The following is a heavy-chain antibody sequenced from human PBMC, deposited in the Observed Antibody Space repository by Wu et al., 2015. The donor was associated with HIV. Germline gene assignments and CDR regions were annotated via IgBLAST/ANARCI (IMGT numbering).Heavy chain of an antibody. J-gene: IGHJ4*02. Sequence: QVQLVQSGAEVKKPGASVKVSCKASGYTFTSYGISWVRQAPGQGLEWMGWISAYNGNTNYAQKLQGRVTMTTDTSTSTAYMELRSLRSDDTAVYYCARVSRRLGYCSGGSCPLGYWGQGTLVTVSS. CDR1: GYTFTSYG. CDR2: ISAYNGNT. V-gene: IGHV1-18*01. D-gene: IGHD2-15*01. CDR3: ARVSRRLGYCSGGSCPLGY.